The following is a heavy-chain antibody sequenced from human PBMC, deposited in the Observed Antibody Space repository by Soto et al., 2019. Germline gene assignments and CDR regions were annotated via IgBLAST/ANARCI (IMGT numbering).Heavy chain of an antibody. D-gene: IGHD3-22*01. CDR3: ERLNQYYDRGGYYGPYCYGMDV. V-gene: IGHV5-51*01. CDR1: GYSFTSYW. CDR2: IYPGDSDT. Sequence: GESLKISCKGSGYSFTSYWIGWVRQMPGKGLEWMGIIYPGDSDTRYSPSFQGQVTISADKSISTAYLQWSSLKASDTAMYYCERLNQYYDRGGYYGPYCYGMDVWGQGTAGTVDS. J-gene: IGHJ6*01.